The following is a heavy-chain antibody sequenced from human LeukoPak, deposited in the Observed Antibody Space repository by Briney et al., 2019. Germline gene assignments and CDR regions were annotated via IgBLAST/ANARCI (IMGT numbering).Heavy chain of an antibody. CDR3: AKGKVPFTRLDY. J-gene: IGHJ4*02. CDR2: ISGSGGST. D-gene: IGHD3-10*01. CDR1: GFTFTSYA. V-gene: IGHV3-23*01. Sequence: GSLILSCAASGFTFTSYAMSWVRQAPGKGLEWVSAISGSGGSTYYADSVKGRFTISRDNSKNTLYLQMNSLRAEDTAVYYCAKGKVPFTRLDYWGRGTLVTVSS.